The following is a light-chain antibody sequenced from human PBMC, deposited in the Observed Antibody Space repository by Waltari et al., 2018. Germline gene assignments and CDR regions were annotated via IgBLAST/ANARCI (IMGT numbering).Light chain of an antibody. CDR2: YDS. CDR1: NIGSYS. J-gene: IGLJ1*01. Sequence: SYVLTQPPSVSVAPGETARITCGGDNIGSYSVHWYQQRPGQAPMLVIYYDSDRPPGIPERFSGSNSGNTATLTISRVEAGDEAKYYCHVWHPDVDPGVFGTGTDVTVL. V-gene: IGLV3-21*04. CDR3: HVWHPDVDPGV.